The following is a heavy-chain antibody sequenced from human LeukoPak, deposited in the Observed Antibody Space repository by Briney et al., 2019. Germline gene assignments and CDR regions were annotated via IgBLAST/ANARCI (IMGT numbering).Heavy chain of an antibody. Sequence: ASMKVSCKTSGYSFTGYYIHWVRQAPGQGLEWMGGINTNSGGTNYAQKFQGRVTMTRETSISTAYMELSRLRSDDTAVYYCAREGSNTSYSDWGQGTLVTVSS. CDR1: GYSFTGYY. J-gene: IGHJ4*02. CDR3: AREGSNTSYSD. V-gene: IGHV1-2*02. CDR2: INTNSGGT. D-gene: IGHD4-23*01.